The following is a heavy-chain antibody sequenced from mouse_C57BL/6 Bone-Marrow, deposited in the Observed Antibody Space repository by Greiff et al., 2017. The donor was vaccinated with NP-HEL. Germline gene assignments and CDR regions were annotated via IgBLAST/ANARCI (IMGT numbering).Heavy chain of an antibody. D-gene: IGHD1-1*01. CDR2: IWTGGGT. Sequence: VKLMESGPGLVAPSQSLSITCTVSGFSLTSYAISWVRQPPGKGLEWLGVIWTGGGTNYNSALKSRLSISKDNSKSQVFLKTNSLQTDDTARYYCARSSSYYGSSPWFAYWGQGTLVTVSA. CDR3: ARSSSYYGSSPWFAY. J-gene: IGHJ3*01. CDR1: GFSLTSYA. V-gene: IGHV2-9-1*01.